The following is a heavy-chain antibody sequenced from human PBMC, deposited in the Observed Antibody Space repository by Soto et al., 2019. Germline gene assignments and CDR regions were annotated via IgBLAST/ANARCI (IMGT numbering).Heavy chain of an antibody. Sequence: GGSLRLSCAASGFTFSSYSMNWVRQAPGKGLGWVSSISSSSSYIYYADSVKGRFTISRDNAKNSLYLQMNSLRAEDTAVYYCARDSAKTYYDFWSGYNNYYYYGMGVWGQGTTVTVSS. CDR3: ARDSAKTYYDFWSGYNNYYYYGMGV. D-gene: IGHD3-3*01. J-gene: IGHJ6*02. CDR2: ISSSSSYI. V-gene: IGHV3-21*01. CDR1: GFTFSSYS.